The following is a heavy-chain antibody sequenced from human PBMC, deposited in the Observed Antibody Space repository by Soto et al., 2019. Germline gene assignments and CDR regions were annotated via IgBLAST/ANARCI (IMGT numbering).Heavy chain of an antibody. J-gene: IGHJ6*02. CDR2: IYYSGST. Sequence: SETLSLTCTVSGGSISSSSYYWGWIRQPPGKGLGWIGRIYYSGSTYYNPSLKSLVTISVDTSKNQFSLTLSYVTAADTAVYYCERQTTLYYYYYGMDVWGQGTTVTVSS. V-gene: IGHV4-39*01. CDR3: ERQTTLYYYYYGMDV. CDR1: GGSISSSSYY. D-gene: IGHD1-1*01.